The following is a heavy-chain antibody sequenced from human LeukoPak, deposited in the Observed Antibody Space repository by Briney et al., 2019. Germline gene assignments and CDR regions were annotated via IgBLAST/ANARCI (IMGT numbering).Heavy chain of an antibody. V-gene: IGHV3-48*01. D-gene: IGHD3-22*01. CDR3: ARDLARVVVSALDV. CDR1: GFTFSSYS. Sequence: GGSLRLSCAASGFTFSSYSMNWVRQAPGKGLEWVSYISSSSATIYYADSVKGRFTISRDNAKNSLYLQMNSLRAEDTAVYYCARDLARVVVSALDVWGKGTTVTVSS. J-gene: IGHJ6*04. CDR2: ISSSSATI.